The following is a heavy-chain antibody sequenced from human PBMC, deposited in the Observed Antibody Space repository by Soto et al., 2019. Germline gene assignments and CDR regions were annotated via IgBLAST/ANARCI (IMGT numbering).Heavy chain of an antibody. CDR1: GDSISSGGYY. CDR2: IYYSGST. D-gene: IGHD6-13*01. CDR3: ARGKQQLIDY. Sequence: SETLSLTCSVSGDSISSGGYYWGWVRQHPGQGLQWIGYIYYSGSTYYNPSLKSRVIISVDTSENQFSLNLTSVTAADTAVYYCARGKQQLIDYWGQGTLVTV. V-gene: IGHV4-31*03. J-gene: IGHJ4*02.